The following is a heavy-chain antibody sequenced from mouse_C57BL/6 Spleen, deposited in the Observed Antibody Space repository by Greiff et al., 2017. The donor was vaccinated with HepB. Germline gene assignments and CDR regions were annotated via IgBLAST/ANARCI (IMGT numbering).Heavy chain of an antibody. Sequence: EVMLVESGGGLVKPGGSLKLSCAASGFTFSSYAMSWVRQTPEKRLEWVATISDGGSYTYYPDNVKGRFTISRDNAKNNLYLQMSHLKSEDTAMYYCASLNWDGWMDYWGQGTSVTVSS. CDR1: GFTFSSYA. CDR2: ISDGGSYT. CDR3: ASLNWDGWMDY. V-gene: IGHV5-4*03. J-gene: IGHJ4*01. D-gene: IGHD4-1*01.